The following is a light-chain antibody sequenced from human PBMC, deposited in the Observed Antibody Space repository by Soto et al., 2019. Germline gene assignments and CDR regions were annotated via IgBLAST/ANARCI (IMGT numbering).Light chain of an antibody. V-gene: IGKV1-5*03. J-gene: IGKJ4*01. CDR2: KAS. CDR1: QSISSW. Sequence: DSQMTQYPSTLSASIGDRVTITCRASQSISSWLAWYQQKPGKAPKLLISKASTLQSGVPPRFSGSGSGTEFALTISSLQTEDFAAYYCQQDESYPMTFGGGTKVEIK. CDR3: QQDESYPMT.